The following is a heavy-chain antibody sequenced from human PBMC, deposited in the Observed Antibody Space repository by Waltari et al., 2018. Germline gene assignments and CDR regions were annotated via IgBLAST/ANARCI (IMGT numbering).Heavy chain of an antibody. CDR1: GYSISSGYY. CDR3: AGPYYDFWSGYYTGITPPGY. Sequence: QVQLQASGPGLVKPSETLSLTCAVSGYSISSGYYWGWCRQPPGKGLEWIGSIYHSGSTYYNPSLKSRVTISVDTSKNQFSLKLSSVTAADTAVYYCAGPYYDFWSGYYTGITPPGYWGQGTLVTVSS. V-gene: IGHV4-38-2*01. J-gene: IGHJ4*02. D-gene: IGHD3-3*01. CDR2: IYHSGST.